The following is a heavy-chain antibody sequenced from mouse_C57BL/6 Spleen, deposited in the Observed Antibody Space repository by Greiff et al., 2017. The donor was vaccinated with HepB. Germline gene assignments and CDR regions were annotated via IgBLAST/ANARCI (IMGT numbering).Heavy chain of an antibody. CDR3: ARDGDYYGTRRFAY. D-gene: IGHD1-1*01. V-gene: IGHV3-6*01. Sequence: EVKLMESGPGLVKPSQSLSLTCSVTGYSITSGYYWNWIRQFPGNKLEWMGYISYDGSNNYNPSLKNRISITRDTSKNQFFLKLNSVTTEDTATYYCARDGDYYGTRRFAYWGQGTLVTVSA. CDR2: ISYDGSN. J-gene: IGHJ3*01. CDR1: GYSITSGYY.